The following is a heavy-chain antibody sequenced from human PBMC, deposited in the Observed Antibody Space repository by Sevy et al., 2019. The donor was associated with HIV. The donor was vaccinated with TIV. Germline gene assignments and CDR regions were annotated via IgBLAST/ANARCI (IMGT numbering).Heavy chain of an antibody. CDR2: ISFDGSKK. Sequence: GGSLRLSCAASGFTFSRYGMHWVRQAPGKGLEWVAVISFDGSKKYYGDSVKGRFTMSRDNSKNTLYLAMSSLSPDDTAVYYCAKLDYDILTGNPDYWGQGTLVTVSS. CDR1: GFTFSRYG. D-gene: IGHD3-9*01. V-gene: IGHV3-30*18. CDR3: AKLDYDILTGNPDY. J-gene: IGHJ4*02.